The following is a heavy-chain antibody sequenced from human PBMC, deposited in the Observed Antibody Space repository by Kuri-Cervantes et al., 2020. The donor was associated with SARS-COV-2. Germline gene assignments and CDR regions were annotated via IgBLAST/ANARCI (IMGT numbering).Heavy chain of an antibody. CDR1: GFSFRIYS. D-gene: IGHD3-3*01. Sequence: GGSLRLSCIAYGFSFRIYSMNWVRQAPGKGLEWISYVSPNSNTIYYADSVKGRFTISRDNAKNSLYLQMNSPRAEDTAVYYCARDFDPSLRFLEWLPPARDYGMDVWGQGTTVTRSS. CDR2: VSPNSNTI. V-gene: IGHV3-48*04. CDR3: ARDFDPSLRFLEWLPPARDYGMDV. J-gene: IGHJ6*02.